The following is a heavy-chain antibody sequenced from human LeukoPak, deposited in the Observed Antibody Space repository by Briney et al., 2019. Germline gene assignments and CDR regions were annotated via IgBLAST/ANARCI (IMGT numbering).Heavy chain of an antibody. CDR3: AKGAVAGGFDY. Sequence: PGGSLRLSCAASGFPFSYYWMHWVRQAPGKGLVWVSRIDGDGSSTSYADSVKGRFSISRDNAKNTVYLQMDSLRAEDTAVYYCAKGAVAGGFDYWGQGTLVTVSS. CDR2: IDGDGSST. D-gene: IGHD6-19*01. V-gene: IGHV3-74*01. CDR1: GFPFSYYW. J-gene: IGHJ4*02.